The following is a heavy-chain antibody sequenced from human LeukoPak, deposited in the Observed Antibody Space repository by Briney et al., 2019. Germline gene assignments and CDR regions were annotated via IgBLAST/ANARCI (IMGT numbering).Heavy chain of an antibody. D-gene: IGHD3-3*01. CDR2: IYYSGST. V-gene: IGHV4-59*01. Sequence: PSETLSLTCTVSGGSISSYYWSWIRQPPGKGLEWIGYIYYSGSTNYNPSLKSRVTISVDTSKNQFSLKLSSVTAADTAVYYCAREGGSYDFWSGYYRGDAFDIWGQGTMVTVSS. CDR1: GGSISSYY. J-gene: IGHJ3*02. CDR3: AREGGSYDFWSGYYRGDAFDI.